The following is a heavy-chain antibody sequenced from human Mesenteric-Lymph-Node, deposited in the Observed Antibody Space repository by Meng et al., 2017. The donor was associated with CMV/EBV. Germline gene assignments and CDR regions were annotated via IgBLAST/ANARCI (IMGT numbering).Heavy chain of an antibody. J-gene: IGHJ4*02. V-gene: IGHV4-4*02. CDR3: ARYSSGWYDY. D-gene: IGHD6-19*01. CDR1: GGSISSSNW. Sequence: LTCAGYGGSISSSNWWSWVRQPPGKGLEWIGEVYHSGTTNYNPSLKSRVTISVDKSKNQFSLKLSSVTAADTAVYYCARYSSGWYDYWGQGTLVTVSS. CDR2: VYHSGTT.